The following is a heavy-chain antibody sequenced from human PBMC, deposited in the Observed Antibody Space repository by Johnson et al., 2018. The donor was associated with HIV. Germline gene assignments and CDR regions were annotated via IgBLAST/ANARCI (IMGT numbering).Heavy chain of an antibody. D-gene: IGHD2-2*01. CDR1: GFTFRDYY. J-gene: IGHJ3*02. V-gene: IGHV3-11*04. CDR3: AGRSTSMTDAFDI. CDR2: ISSSGSTV. Sequence: QVQLVESGGGLVKPGGSLRLSCAASGFTFRDYYMSWIRQAPGKGLAWISYISSSGSTVYYADSVKGRFTISRDNANNSLYMQMNSLRAEDTAVYYCAGRSTSMTDAFDIWGQGTMVTVSS.